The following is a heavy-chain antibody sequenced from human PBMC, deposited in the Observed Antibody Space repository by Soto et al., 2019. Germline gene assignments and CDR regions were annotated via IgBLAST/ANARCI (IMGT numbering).Heavy chain of an antibody. CDR3: ARDDYGDPFDY. Sequence: EAPMKASCQGSGYTLTNYGINWVRQAPGQGLEWMGWISAYNGNTNYAQKLQGRVTMTTDTSTSTAYMELRSLRSDDTAVYYCARDDYGDPFDYWDQGTLVTVSS. V-gene: IGHV1-18*01. CDR1: GYTLTNYG. CDR2: ISAYNGNT. D-gene: IGHD4-17*01. J-gene: IGHJ4*02.